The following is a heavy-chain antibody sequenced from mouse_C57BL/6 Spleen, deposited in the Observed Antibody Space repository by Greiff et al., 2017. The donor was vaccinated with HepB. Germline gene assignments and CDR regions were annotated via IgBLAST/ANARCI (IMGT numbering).Heavy chain of an antibody. J-gene: IGHJ4*01. Sequence: EVKLVESGEGLVKPGGSLKLSCAASGFTFSSYAMSWVRQTPEKRLEWVAYISSGGDYIYYADTVKGRFTISRDNARNTLYLQMSSLKSEDTAMYYCTRNDGYYGDYAMDYWGQGTSVTVSS. CDR3: TRNDGYYGDYAMDY. CDR1: GFTFSSYA. V-gene: IGHV5-9-1*02. CDR2: ISSGGDYI. D-gene: IGHD2-3*01.